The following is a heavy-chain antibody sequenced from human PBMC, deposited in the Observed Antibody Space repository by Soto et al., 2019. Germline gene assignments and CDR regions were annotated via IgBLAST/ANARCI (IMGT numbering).Heavy chain of an antibody. CDR2: IIPIFGTA. V-gene: IGHV1-69*13. D-gene: IGHD2-2*02. CDR3: ARGSPIPYCSSTSCYTIGLQH. CDR1: GGTFSSYA. Sequence: ASVKVSCKASGGTFSSYAVSWVRQAPGQGLEWMGGIIPIFGTANYAQKFQGRVTITADESTSTAYMELSSLRSEDTAVYYCARGSPIPYCSSTSCYTIGLQHWGQGTLVTVSS. J-gene: IGHJ1*01.